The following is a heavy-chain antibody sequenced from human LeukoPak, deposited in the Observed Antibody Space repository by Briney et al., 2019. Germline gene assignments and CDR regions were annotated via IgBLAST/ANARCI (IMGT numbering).Heavy chain of an antibody. Sequence: GGSLRLSCSGSGFTFSGYVMIWVRQAPGKGLEWVSSIGYSNDSTYYSDSVKGRFTISRDNSKNTLYLQMNSLRAEDTAVYYCAKEKYDSSGYYDDYWGQGTLVTVSS. J-gene: IGHJ4*02. CDR1: GFTFSGYV. V-gene: IGHV3-23*01. CDR3: AKEKYDSSGYYDDY. D-gene: IGHD3-22*01. CDR2: IGYSNDST.